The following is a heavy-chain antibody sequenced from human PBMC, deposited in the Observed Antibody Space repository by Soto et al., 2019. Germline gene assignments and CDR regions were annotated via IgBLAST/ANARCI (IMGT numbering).Heavy chain of an antibody. CDR2: IYYSGST. V-gene: IGHV4-39*01. D-gene: IGHD1-26*01. CDR1: GGSITSSSYY. Sequence: QLHLRESGPGLVKPSETLSLTCTVSGGSITSSSYYWGWIRQPPGKGLEWIGSIYYSGSTHYNPPLTSRVTISVDTSKNQFSLKLSSVTAADTAVYYCATQEVGGSYVYTFDPWGQGTLVTVSS. CDR3: ATQEVGGSYVYTFDP. J-gene: IGHJ5*02.